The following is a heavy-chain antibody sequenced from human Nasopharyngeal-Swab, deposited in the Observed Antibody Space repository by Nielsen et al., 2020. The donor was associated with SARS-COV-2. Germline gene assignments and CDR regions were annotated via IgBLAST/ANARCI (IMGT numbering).Heavy chain of an antibody. CDR1: GYTFTSYD. V-gene: IGHV1-8*01. J-gene: IGHJ4*02. CDR3: ARGLARRLLRLRLYYFDY. CDR2: MNPNSGNT. D-gene: IGHD4-17*01. Sequence: ASVKVSCKASGYTFTSYDINWVRQATGQGLEWMGWMNPNSGNTGYAQKFQGRVTMTRNTSISTAYMELSSLRSEDTAVYYCARGLARRLLRLRLYYFDYWGQGTLVTVSS.